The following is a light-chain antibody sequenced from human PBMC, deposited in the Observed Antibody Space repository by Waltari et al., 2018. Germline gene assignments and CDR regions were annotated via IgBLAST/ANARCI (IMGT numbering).Light chain of an antibody. J-gene: IGKJ4*01. CDR3: EHFNNYPLT. Sequence: DIQLTQSPSFLSASVGDRVTITGWARQDISHYLAWYHLRPGKAPKLLIYAAATLQGGVPSRFSGSGSGTDFTLTISSLQPEDFATYYCEHFNNYPLTFGGGTKVEIK. CDR1: QDISHY. V-gene: IGKV1-9*01. CDR2: AAA.